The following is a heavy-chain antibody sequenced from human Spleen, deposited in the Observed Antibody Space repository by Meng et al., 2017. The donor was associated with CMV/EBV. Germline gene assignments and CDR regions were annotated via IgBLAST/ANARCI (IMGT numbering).Heavy chain of an antibody. V-gene: IGHV1-18*01. CDR2: ISPNKGNT. D-gene: IGHD3-10*01. CDR1: GYTITRYG. Sequence: ASVKVSCKASGYTITRYGISWVRQAPGQGLEWMGWISPNKGNTNYAQKFHGRVTMTTNTSTSTAYMELRSLRSDDTAVYYCARDAYGSGSYLTGYYFDYWGQGTLVTVSS. CDR3: ARDAYGSGSYLTGYYFDY. J-gene: IGHJ4*02.